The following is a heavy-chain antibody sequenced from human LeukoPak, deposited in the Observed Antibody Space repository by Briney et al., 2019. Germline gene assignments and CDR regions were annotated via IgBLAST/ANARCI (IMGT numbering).Heavy chain of an antibody. D-gene: IGHD3-10*01. J-gene: IGHJ6*02. Sequence: GGSLRLSCAASGLTFSSYSMNWVRQAPGKGLEWVSSISSSSSYIYYADSVKGRFTISRDNAKNSLYLQMNSLRAEDTAVYYCARTRGYYYGMDVWGQGTTVTVSS. CDR3: ARTRGYYYGMDV. CDR1: GLTFSSYS. V-gene: IGHV3-21*01. CDR2: ISSSSSYI.